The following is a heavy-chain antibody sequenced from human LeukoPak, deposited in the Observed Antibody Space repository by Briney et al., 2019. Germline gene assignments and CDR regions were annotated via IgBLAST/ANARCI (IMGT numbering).Heavy chain of an antibody. J-gene: IGHJ4*02. CDR1: GFNFDLYA. D-gene: IGHD1-26*01. CDR3: AREWVVAVGPTNYLDY. CDR2: ISGSGDDT. Sequence: PGGSLRLSCAASGFNFDLYAMTWVRQAPGKGLEWVASISGSGDDTYYAASVRGRFTISRDSSQTKLQTNSLRAEDTAMYYCAREWVVAVGPTNYLDYWGRGALVTVSS. V-gene: IGHV3-23*01.